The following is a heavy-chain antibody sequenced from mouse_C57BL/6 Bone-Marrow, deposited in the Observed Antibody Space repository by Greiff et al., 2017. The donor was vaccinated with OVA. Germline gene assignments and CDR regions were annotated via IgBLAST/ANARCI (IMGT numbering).Heavy chain of an antibody. Sequence: EVQLQQSGAELVRPGASVKLSCTASGFNIKDDYMHWVKQRPEQGLEWIGWIDPENGDTEYASKVQGKATITADTSSNTAYLQLSSLTSEDTAVYYWTTEAYGYFDVWGTGTTVTVSS. CDR3: TTEAYGYFDV. D-gene: IGHD3-2*02. V-gene: IGHV14-4*01. CDR2: IDPENGDT. J-gene: IGHJ1*03. CDR1: GFNIKDDY.